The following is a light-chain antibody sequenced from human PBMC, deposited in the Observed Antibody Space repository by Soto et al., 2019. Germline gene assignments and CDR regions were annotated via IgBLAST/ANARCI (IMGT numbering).Light chain of an antibody. V-gene: IGLV1-40*01. CDR2: GNT. Sequence: QSVLTQPPSVSGAPGQRVTMTCTGSRSNIGAGHDVHWYQQLPGTAPKLLIYGNTNRPSGVPDRFSGSKSGTLASLAITGLQAEDEADYYCQSYDFSLSGYVFGTGTKLTVL. J-gene: IGLJ1*01. CDR1: RSNIGAGHD. CDR3: QSYDFSLSGYV.